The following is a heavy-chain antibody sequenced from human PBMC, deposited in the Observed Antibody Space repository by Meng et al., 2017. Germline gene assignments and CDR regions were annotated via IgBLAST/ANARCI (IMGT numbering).Heavy chain of an antibody. D-gene: IGHD3-22*01. Sequence: ASAKVSCKASGYTFTGYYMLWVRQAPGQGLEWMGIINPSGGSTSYAQKFQGRVTMTRDTSTSTVYMELSSLRSEDTAVYYCARRTRNTMIVVDDAFDIWGQGTMVTVSS. CDR2: INPSGGST. CDR3: ARRTRNTMIVVDDAFDI. V-gene: IGHV1-46*01. CDR1: GYTFTGYY. J-gene: IGHJ3*02.